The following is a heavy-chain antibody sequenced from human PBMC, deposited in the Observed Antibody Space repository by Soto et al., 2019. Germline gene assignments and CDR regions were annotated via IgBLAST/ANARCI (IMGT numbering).Heavy chain of an antibody. CDR3: VRGGSNYAS. CDR1: GFTFSDSW. J-gene: IGHJ5*02. Sequence: EVQLVESGGGLVQPGGSLRLSCTASGFTFSDSWMTWVRQAPGKGLEWVARIKPDESEKNYADSVKGRFSISRDNAKNSMYLQMDSLRGEYTAVYYCVRGGSNYASWGQGTLGTVSS. D-gene: IGHD4-4*01. CDR2: IKPDESEK. V-gene: IGHV3-7*01.